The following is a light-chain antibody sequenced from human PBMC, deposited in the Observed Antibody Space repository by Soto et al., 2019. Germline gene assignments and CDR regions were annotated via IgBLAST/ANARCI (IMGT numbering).Light chain of an antibody. CDR2: EVS. CDR3: SSYRSSSINWV. CDR1: SSDVGGYNY. V-gene: IGLV2-14*01. Sequence: QSALTQPASVSGSPGQSITISCTGTSSDVGGYNYVSWYQQNPGKAPKLIIYEVSNRPSGVSNRFSGSKSGNTASLTISGLRAEDEADYYCSSYRSSSINWVFGGGTKLTVL. J-gene: IGLJ3*02.